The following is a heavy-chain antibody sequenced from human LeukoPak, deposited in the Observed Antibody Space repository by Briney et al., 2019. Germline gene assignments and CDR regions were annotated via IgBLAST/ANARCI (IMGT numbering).Heavy chain of an antibody. CDR1: GYSFANNW. V-gene: IGHV5-10-1*01. Sequence: GESLKISCKGSGYSFANNWIAWVRQMPGKGLEWMGRIDPSDSHINYSASFQGHVTISVDKSISTAYLQWSSLKASDTAMYYCASVYAGDFDYWGQGTLVTVSS. CDR2: IDPSDSHI. D-gene: IGHD2-8*01. CDR3: ASVYAGDFDY. J-gene: IGHJ4*02.